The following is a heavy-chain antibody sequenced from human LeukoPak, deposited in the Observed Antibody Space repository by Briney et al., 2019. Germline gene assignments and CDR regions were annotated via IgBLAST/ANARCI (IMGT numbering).Heavy chain of an antibody. D-gene: IGHD2-15*01. CDR2: ISYDGSNK. J-gene: IGHJ3*02. Sequence: GGSLRLSCAASGFTFSSYAMHWVRQAPGKGLEWVAVISYDGSNKYYADSVKGRFTISRDNSKNTLYLQMNSLRAEDTAVYYCARGGGSSDAFDIWGQGTVVTVSS. CDR3: ARGGGSSDAFDI. V-gene: IGHV3-30*04. CDR1: GFTFSSYA.